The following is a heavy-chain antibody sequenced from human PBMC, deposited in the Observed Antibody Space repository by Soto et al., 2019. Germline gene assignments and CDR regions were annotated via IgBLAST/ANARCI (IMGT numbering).Heavy chain of an antibody. CDR1: GGSISSSSYY. CDR2: IYYSGST. Sequence: ETLSLTCTVSGGSISSSSYYWGWIRQPPGKGLEWIGSIYYSGSTYYNPSLKSRVTISVDTSKNQFSLKLSSVTAADTAVYYCARTPTGTTYYYYYGMDVWGQGTTVTVSS. V-gene: IGHV4-39*01. CDR3: ARTPTGTTYYYYYGMDV. D-gene: IGHD1-1*01. J-gene: IGHJ6*02.